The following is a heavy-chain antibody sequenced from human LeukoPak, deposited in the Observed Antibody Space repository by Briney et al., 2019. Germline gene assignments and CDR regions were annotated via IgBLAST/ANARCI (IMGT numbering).Heavy chain of an antibody. CDR3: AREDAVSSDDAFDL. CDR2: IYYSGST. CDR1: GGSISSDY. D-gene: IGHD6-19*01. Sequence: PSETLSLTCTVSGGSISSDYWSWIRQPPGKGLEWIGYIYYSGSTNYNPSLKSRVTISVDTSKNQFSLKLSAVTAADTAMYYCAREDAVSSDDAFDLWGQGTMVTVS. J-gene: IGHJ3*01. V-gene: IGHV4-59*12.